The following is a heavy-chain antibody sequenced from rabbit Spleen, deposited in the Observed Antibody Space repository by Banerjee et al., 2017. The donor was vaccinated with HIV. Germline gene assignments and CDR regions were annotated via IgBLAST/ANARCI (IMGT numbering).Heavy chain of an antibody. J-gene: IGHJ3*01. CDR1: GFTISSSYY. CDR3: ARDVADNGRLTRLDL. V-gene: IGHV1S45*01. D-gene: IGHD5-1*01. Sequence: QQQLEESGGDLVKPEGSLTLTCKASGFTISSSYYMCWVRQAPGKGLEWIGCIYAGSSGSTYYASWAKGRFTISKTSSTTVTLQMSSLTVADTATYFCARDVADNGRLTRLDLWGQGTLVTVS. CDR2: IYAGSSGST.